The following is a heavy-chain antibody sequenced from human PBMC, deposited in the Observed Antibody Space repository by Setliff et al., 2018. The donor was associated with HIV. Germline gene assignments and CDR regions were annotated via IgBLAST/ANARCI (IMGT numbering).Heavy chain of an antibody. V-gene: IGHV4-39*07. J-gene: IGHJ4*02. CDR1: GGSIRGTSFY. CDR3: ARGGAFCGRDSCYYLDY. Sequence: SSETLSLTCSVSGGSIRGTSFYWGWIRQPPGKGLEWIGYIYYSGCATYNPSLKSQASISVDTSTNEFSLKLSSVTAADTAVYYCARGGAFCGRDSCYYLDYWGQGILVTVSS. CDR2: IYYSGCA. D-gene: IGHD2-21*02.